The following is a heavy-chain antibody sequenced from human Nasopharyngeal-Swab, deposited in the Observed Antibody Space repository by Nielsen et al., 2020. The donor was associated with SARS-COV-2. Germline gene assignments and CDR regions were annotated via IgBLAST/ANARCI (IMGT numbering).Heavy chain of an antibody. Sequence: GESLKISCAASGFTFSDYYMSWIRQAPGKGLEWVSYISSSGSTIYYADSVKGRFTISRDNAKNSLYLQMNSLRAEDTAVYYCARSLYCSGGSCSYYGMDVWGQGTTVTVSS. CDR3: ARSLYCSGGSCSYYGMDV. D-gene: IGHD2-15*01. J-gene: IGHJ6*02. CDR2: ISSSGSTI. CDR1: GFTFSDYY. V-gene: IGHV3-11*01.